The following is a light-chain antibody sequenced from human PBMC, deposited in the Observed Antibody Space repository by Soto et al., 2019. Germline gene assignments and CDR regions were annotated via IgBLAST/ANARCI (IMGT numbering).Light chain of an antibody. CDR3: AVWDDTLNGVV. Sequence: QPVLTQPPSASVTPGQRVTISCSGSSSNIGSNTVNWYQQLPGTAPKLLIYSNNQRPSGVPDRISGSKSGTSASLAISGLQSEDEADYYCAVWDDTLNGVVFGGGTKLTVL. V-gene: IGLV1-44*01. J-gene: IGLJ2*01. CDR2: SNN. CDR1: SSNIGSNT.